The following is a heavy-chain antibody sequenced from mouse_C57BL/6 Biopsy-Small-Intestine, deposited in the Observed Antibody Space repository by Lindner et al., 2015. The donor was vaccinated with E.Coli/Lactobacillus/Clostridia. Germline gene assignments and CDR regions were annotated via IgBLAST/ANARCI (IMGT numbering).Heavy chain of an antibody. J-gene: IGHJ2*01. Sequence: VQLQESGAELVKPGASVKLSCTASGFNIKDYYIHWVKQRTEQGLEWIGRIDPEYGETKYAPKFQDKATITADTSSNTAYLHLSSLTSEDTAVYYCGGGPSGNYGYWGQGTTLTVSS. CDR2: IDPEYGET. CDR1: GFNIKDYY. D-gene: IGHD2-1*01. V-gene: IGHV14-2*01. CDR3: GGGPSGNYGY.